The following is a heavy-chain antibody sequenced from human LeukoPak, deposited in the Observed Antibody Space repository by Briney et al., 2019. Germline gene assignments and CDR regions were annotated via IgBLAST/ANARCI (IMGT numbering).Heavy chain of an antibody. Sequence: SETLSLTCTVSGGSISSYYWSWIRQPPGKGLEGIGYIYYSGSTNYNPSLKSRVTISVDTSKNQFSLKLSSVTAADTAVYYCAGLYNDNSPKRNHKIRAGGIDYWGQGTLVTVSS. CDR1: GGSISSYY. CDR3: AGLYNDNSPKRNHKIRAGGIDY. D-gene: IGHD3-9*01. V-gene: IGHV4-59*01. J-gene: IGHJ4*02. CDR2: IYYSGST.